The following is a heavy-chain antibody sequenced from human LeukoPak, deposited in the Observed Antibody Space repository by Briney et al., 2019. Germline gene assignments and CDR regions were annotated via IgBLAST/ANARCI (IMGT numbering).Heavy chain of an antibody. CDR3: AKDTLWFGDGYYVDV. V-gene: IGHV3-30*02. CDR2: IRYDGSNK. Sequence: GGSLRLSCAASGFTFSSYGMHWVRQAPGKGLEWVAFIRYDGSNKYYADSVKGRFTISRDNSKNTLYLQMNSLRAEDTAVYYCAKDTLWFGDGYYVDVWGKGTTVTISS. D-gene: IGHD3-10*01. J-gene: IGHJ6*03. CDR1: GFTFSSYG.